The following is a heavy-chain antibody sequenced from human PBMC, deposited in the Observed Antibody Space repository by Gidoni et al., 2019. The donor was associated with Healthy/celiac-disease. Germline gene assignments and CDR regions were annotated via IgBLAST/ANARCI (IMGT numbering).Heavy chain of an antibody. Sequence: QPPLVQSGVEVKKPGSSVTVSCKASRGTVSSYAIRWVRQAPGQGLEWMGGIIPIFGTANDAQKFQGRVTITADESTSTAYMELSSLRSEDTAVYYCARGGYGVTFDYWGQGTLVTVSS. D-gene: IGHD2-21*02. CDR2: IIPIFGTA. CDR3: ARGGYGVTFDY. V-gene: IGHV1-69*01. J-gene: IGHJ4*02. CDR1: RGTVSSYA.